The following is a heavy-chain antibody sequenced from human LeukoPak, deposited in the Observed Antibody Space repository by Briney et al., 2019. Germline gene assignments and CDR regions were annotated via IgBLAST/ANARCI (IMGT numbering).Heavy chain of an antibody. CDR1: GFTVSSNY. Sequence: GGSLRLSCAASGFTVSSNYMSWVRQAPGKGLEWVSVIYSGGSTYYADSVKGRFTISRDNSKNTLYLQMNSLRAEDTAVYYCARMGSGYDYYGLVNWFDPWGQGTLVTVSS. J-gene: IGHJ5*02. V-gene: IGHV3-53*01. CDR2: IYSGGST. CDR3: ARMGSGYDYYGLVNWFDP. D-gene: IGHD5-12*01.